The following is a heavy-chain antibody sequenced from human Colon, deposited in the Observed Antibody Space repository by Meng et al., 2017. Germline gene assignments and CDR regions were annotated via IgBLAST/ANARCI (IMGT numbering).Heavy chain of an antibody. J-gene: IGHJ4*02. CDR3: ASSISSGSGWYPSLDY. Sequence: QLQLQESGPGLVKPSETLSLTCTVSGGSISSSSYYWGWIRQPPGKGLEWIGSIYYSGSTYYNPSLKSRVTISVDTSKNQFSLKLSSVTAADTAVYYCASSISSGSGWYPSLDYWGQGTLVTVSS. D-gene: IGHD6-19*01. CDR1: GGSISSSSYY. CDR2: IYYSGST. V-gene: IGHV4-39*01.